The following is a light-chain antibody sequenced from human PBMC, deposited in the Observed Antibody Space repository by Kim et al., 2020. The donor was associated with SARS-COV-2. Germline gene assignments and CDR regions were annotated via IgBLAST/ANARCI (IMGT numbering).Light chain of an antibody. V-gene: IGKV3-20*01. Sequence: SPGERATLSCRASQSVTSTYLAWYQQKAGQAPRLLIYDASSRATGIPDRFSGSGSGTDFSLTISRLEPEDFAVYFCQQYTSSPITFGHGTRLEIK. CDR1: QSVTSTY. CDR3: QQYTSSPIT. CDR2: DAS. J-gene: IGKJ5*01.